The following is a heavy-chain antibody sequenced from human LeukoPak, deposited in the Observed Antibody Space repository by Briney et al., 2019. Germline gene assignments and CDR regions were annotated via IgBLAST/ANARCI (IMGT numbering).Heavy chain of an antibody. CDR2: ISGSGFT. CDR3: ARGLYSNSP. CDR1: GFTFSSYA. Sequence: GGSLRLSCAASGFTFSSYAMSWVRQAPGKGLEWVSAISGSGFTYYADSVKGRFTISRDNSKNTLYLQMNSLRAEDTAVYYCARGLYSNSPWGQGTLVTVSS. V-gene: IGHV3-23*01. D-gene: IGHD6-6*01. J-gene: IGHJ4*02.